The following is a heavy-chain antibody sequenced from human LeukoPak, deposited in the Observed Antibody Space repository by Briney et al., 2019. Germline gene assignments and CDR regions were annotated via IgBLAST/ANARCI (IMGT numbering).Heavy chain of an antibody. CDR3: ARDHCSSTSCYSGDYFDY. CDR1: GGTFSSYA. D-gene: IGHD2-2*01. J-gene: IGHJ4*02. Sequence: ASVKVSCKATGGTFSSYAISWVRQAPGQGLEWMGGIIPIFGTANYAQKFQGRVTITADESTNTAYMELSSLRSEDTAVYYCARDHCSSTSCYSGDYFDYWGQGTLVTVSS. CDR2: IIPIFGTA. V-gene: IGHV1-69*13.